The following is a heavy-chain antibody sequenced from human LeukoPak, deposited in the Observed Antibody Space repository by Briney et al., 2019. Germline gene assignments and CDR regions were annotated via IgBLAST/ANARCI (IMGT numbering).Heavy chain of an antibody. D-gene: IGHD6-13*01. J-gene: IGHJ6*03. CDR2: INHSGST. V-gene: IGHV4-34*01. CDR3: ARRASIATPRGYMDV. Sequence: PSETLSLTCAVYGVSFSGYYWSWIRQPPWKGLEWIGVINHSGSTNYNPSLKSRVTISVDTSKNQFSLKLSSVTAADTAVYYCARRASIATPRGYMDVWGKGTTVTVSS. CDR1: GVSFSGYY.